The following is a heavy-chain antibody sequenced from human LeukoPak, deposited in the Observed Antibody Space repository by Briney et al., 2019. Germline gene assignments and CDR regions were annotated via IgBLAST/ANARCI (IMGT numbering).Heavy chain of an antibody. D-gene: IGHD3-10*01. J-gene: IGHJ4*02. CDR3: ARQGGSGIDY. CDR2: IYYSGST. Sequence: SETLSLTCAVYGGSFSGYYWSWIRQPPGKGLEWIGSIYYSGSTYYNPSLKSRVTISADTSKNQFSLKLSSVTAADTAVYYCARQGGSGIDYWGQGTLVTVSS. CDR1: GGSFSGYY. V-gene: IGHV4-34*01.